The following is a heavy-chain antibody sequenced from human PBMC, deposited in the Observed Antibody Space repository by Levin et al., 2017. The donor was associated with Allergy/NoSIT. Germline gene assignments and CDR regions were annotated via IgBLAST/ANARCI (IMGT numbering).Heavy chain of an antibody. Sequence: SLKISCAASGFTFSSYGMHWVRQAPGKGLEWVAVISYDGSNKYYADSVKGRFTISRDNSKNTLYLQMNSLRAEDTAVYYCAKVGVSSGWSNFDYWGQGTLVTVSS. CDR2: ISYDGSNK. V-gene: IGHV3-30*18. CDR3: AKVGVSSGWSNFDY. J-gene: IGHJ4*02. D-gene: IGHD6-19*01. CDR1: GFTFSSYG.